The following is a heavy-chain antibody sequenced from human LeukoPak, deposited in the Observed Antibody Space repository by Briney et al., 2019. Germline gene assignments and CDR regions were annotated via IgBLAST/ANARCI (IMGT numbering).Heavy chain of an antibody. D-gene: IGHD5-18*01. CDR3: ARGSYGFGY. J-gene: IGHJ4*02. CDR1: GFTFSSYA. V-gene: IGHV3-30-3*01. CDR2: ISYDGSNK. Sequence: GSLRLSCAASGFTFSSYAMHWVRQAPGKGLEWVAVISYDGSNKYYADSVKGRFTISRDNSKNTLYLQMNSLRAEHTAVYYCARGSYGFGYWGQGALVTVSS.